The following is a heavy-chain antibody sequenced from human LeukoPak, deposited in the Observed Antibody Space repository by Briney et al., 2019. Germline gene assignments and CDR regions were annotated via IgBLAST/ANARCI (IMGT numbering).Heavy chain of an antibody. J-gene: IGHJ4*02. V-gene: IGHV1-2*02. Sequence: ASVKVSCKASGYTFTGYYMHWVRQAPGQGLEWMGWINPNSGGTNYAQKFQGRVTMTRDTSISTACMELSRLRSDETAVYCCAAEIKGLTLDYWGQGTLVTVPS. CDR3: AAEIKGLTLDY. D-gene: IGHD1-14*01. CDR1: GYTFTGYY. CDR2: INPNSGGT.